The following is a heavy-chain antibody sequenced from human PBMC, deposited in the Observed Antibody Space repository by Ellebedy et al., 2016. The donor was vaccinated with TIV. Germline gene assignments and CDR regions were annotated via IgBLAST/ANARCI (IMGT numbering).Heavy chain of an antibody. CDR1: GYTFTSYD. CDR3: ARGGLWFGELFPDY. D-gene: IGHD3-10*01. Sequence: ASVKVSCXASGYTFTSYDINWVRQATGQGLEWMGWMNPNSGNTGYAQKFQGRVTMTRNTSISTAYMELSSLRSEDTAVYYCARGGLWFGELFPDYWGQGTLVTVSS. V-gene: IGHV1-8*01. CDR2: MNPNSGNT. J-gene: IGHJ4*02.